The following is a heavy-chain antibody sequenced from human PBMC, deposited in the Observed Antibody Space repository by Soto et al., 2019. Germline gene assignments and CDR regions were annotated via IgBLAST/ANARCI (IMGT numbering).Heavy chain of an antibody. CDR2: ISGRSRAI. J-gene: IGHJ5*02. CDR1: GFTFSTYN. CDR3: ARECTRGGFLNWFDP. Sequence: GGSLRLSCAASGFTFSTYNMNWVRQAPGKGLEWVSYISGRSRAIYYADSVKGRFTISRDNSKNSLYLQMNSLRDEDTAVYYCARECTRGGFLNWFDPWGQGTLVTVSS. V-gene: IGHV3-48*02. D-gene: IGHD3-10*01.